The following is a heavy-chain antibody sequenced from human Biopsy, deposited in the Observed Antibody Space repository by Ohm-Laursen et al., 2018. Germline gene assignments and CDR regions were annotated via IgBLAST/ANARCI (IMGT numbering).Heavy chain of an antibody. CDR1: GYSFTTYD. Sequence: ASVKVSCKASGYSFTTYDVNWVRQARGQGLEWMGWMIPNSGKTGYAQRFQGRVTLTMNTSIGTAYMELSGLRSEDTAVYYCARGSSRRVSIFEASIYWFDTWGQGTLATVSS. D-gene: IGHD6-6*01. CDR2: MIPNSGKT. V-gene: IGHV1-8*01. J-gene: IGHJ5*02. CDR3: ARGSSRRVSIFEASIYWFDT.